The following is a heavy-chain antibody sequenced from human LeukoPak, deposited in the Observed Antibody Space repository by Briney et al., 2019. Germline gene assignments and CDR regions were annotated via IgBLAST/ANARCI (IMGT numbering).Heavy chain of an antibody. D-gene: IGHD3-22*01. CDR1: GFTFSSYA. V-gene: IGHV3-23*01. J-gene: IGHJ4*02. CDR2: ISGSGGST. Sequence: GGSLRLSCAASGFTFSSYAMSWVRQAPGKGLEWVSAISGSGGSTYYADSVKGRFTISRDNSKNTLYLQMNSLRAEDTAVYYCAKIVKFYDSSGNTGYFDYWGQGTLVTVSS. CDR3: AKIVKFYDSSGNTGYFDY.